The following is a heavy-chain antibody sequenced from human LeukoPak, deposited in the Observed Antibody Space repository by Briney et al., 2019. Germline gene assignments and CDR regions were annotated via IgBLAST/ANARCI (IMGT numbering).Heavy chain of an antibody. V-gene: IGHV3-66*01. J-gene: IGHJ4*02. D-gene: IGHD6-6*01. CDR2: IYSGGST. Sequence: GGSLRLSCAASGFTVSSNYMSWVRQAPGKGLEWVSVIYSGGSTYYADSVKGRFTISRDNSKNTLYLQMNSLRAEDTAVYYCARDSSSLNFDYWGQGTLVTVSS. CDR3: ARDSSSLNFDY. CDR1: GFTVSSNY.